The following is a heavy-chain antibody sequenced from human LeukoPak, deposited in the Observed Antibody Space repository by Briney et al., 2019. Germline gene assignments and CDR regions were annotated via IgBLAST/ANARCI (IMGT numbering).Heavy chain of an antibody. J-gene: IGHJ3*02. CDR3: ARDLVTVTKGFDI. V-gene: IGHV4-59*11. D-gene: IGHD4-17*01. Sequence: SETLSLTCVVSGDSFSSHYWTWIRQSPGKGLEWIGYIPYIGSTNYNPSLKSRVTISIDTSKNQFSLKLRSVTAADTAVYYCARDLVTVTKGFDIWGQGTMVSVSA. CDR2: IPYIGST. CDR1: GDSFSSHY.